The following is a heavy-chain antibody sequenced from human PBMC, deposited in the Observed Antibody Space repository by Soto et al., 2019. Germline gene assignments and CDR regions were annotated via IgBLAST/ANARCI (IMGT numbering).Heavy chain of an antibody. J-gene: IGHJ4*02. CDR2: ISSDGSNT. CDR3: ARSDIVATSSLLDY. CDR1: GFTFSSYA. V-gene: IGHV3-30-3*01. Sequence: QVQLVESGGGVVQPGRSLRLSCAASGFTFSSYAMHWVRQAPGKGLECVAVISSDGSNTYYADSVKGRFTISRDNSKNTLYLQMNSLRAEDTAVYYCARSDIVATSSLLDYWGQGTLVTVSS. D-gene: IGHD5-12*01.